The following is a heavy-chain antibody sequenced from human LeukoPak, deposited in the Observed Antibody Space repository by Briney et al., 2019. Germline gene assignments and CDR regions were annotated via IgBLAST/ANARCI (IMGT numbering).Heavy chain of an antibody. CDR2: ISTGGGTI. J-gene: IGHJ4*02. V-gene: IGHV3-11*01. CDR3: ARDHYGSGLFNY. CDR1: GFTFSDYF. Sequence: PGGSLRLSCAASGFTFSDYFMSWIRQAPGKGLEWVSYISTGGGTIYYADSVRGRFTIPRDNAKNSLYLQMNSLRAEDTAVYYCARDHYGSGLFNYWAQGTLVTVSS. D-gene: IGHD3-10*01.